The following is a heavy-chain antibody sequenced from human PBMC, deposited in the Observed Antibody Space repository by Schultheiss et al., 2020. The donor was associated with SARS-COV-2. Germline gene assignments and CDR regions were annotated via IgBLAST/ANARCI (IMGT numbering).Heavy chain of an antibody. CDR3: ARGLGGLIAAAGYAYFDY. D-gene: IGHD6-13*01. J-gene: IGHJ4*02. CDR2: IKSKTDGGTT. CDR1: GFTFSNAW. V-gene: IGHV3-15*07. Sequence: GGSLRLSCAASGFTFSNAWMNWVRQAPGKGLEWVGRIKSKTDGGTTDYAAPVKGRFTISRDDSKNTLYLQMNSLRAEDTAVYYCARGLGGLIAAAGYAYFDYWGQGTLVTVSS.